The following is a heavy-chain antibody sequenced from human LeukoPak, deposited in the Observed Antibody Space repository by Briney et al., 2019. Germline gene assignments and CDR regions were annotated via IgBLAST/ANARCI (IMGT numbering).Heavy chain of an antibody. V-gene: IGHV4-59*12. CDR1: GGSISSYY. Sequence: PSETLSLTCTVSGGSISSYYWSWIRQPPGKGLEWIGYIYYSGSTNYNPSLKSRVTISIDTSKNQFSLKLRSVTAADTAVYYCARDGQYSYAYRWFDPWGQGTLVTVSS. D-gene: IGHD5-18*01. J-gene: IGHJ5*02. CDR3: ARDGQYSYAYRWFDP. CDR2: IYYSGST.